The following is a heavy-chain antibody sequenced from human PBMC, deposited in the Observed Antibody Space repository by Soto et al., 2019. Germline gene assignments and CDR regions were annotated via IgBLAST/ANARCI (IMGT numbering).Heavy chain of an antibody. D-gene: IGHD2-15*01. V-gene: IGHV4-30-2*01. CDR2: IYHSGST. J-gene: IGHJ5*02. Sequence: SETLSLTCAVSGGSISSGGYSWSWIRQPPGKGLEWIGYIYHSGSTYYNPSLKSRVTISVDRSKNQFSLKLSSVTAADTAVYYCARGEGGYCSGGSCYPPGYWFDPWGQETLVTVSS. CDR1: GGSISSGGYS. CDR3: ARGEGGYCSGGSCYPPGYWFDP.